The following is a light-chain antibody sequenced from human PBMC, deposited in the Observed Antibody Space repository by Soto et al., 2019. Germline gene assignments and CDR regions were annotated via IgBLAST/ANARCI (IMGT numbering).Light chain of an antibody. CDR2: TAS. J-gene: IGKJ5*01. V-gene: IGKV1-9*01. CDR3: QQFNSYPIT. CDR1: QDITNS. Sequence: DIQLTQSPSFLSASVGDRVTISCRASQDITNSLAWYHQKPGKTPKFLIPTASTLQSGVPSRFSGTGSGTEFTLTISGLQPEDFATYYGQQFNSYPITFGQGTRLEI.